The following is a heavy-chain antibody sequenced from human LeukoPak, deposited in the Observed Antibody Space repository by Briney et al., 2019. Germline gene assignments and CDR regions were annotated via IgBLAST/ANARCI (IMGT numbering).Heavy chain of an antibody. V-gene: IGHV4-31*03. CDR1: GGSISSGGYY. CDR2: IYYSGST. J-gene: IGHJ3*01. CDR3: ARDGSGSYYRDAFDF. Sequence: SQTLSLTCTVSGGSISSGGYYWSWIRQHPGKGLEWIGYIYYSGSTYYNPSLKSRVTISVDTSKNQFSLKLSSVTAADTAVYYCARDGSGSYYRDAFDFWGQGTMVTVSS. D-gene: IGHD3-10*01.